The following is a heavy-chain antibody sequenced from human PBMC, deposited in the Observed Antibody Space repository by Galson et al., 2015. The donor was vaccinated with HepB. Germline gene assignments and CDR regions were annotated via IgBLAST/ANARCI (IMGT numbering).Heavy chain of an antibody. CDR2: IWYDGSKK. CDR1: GFTFSTYG. Sequence: SLRLSCAASGFTFSTYGMHWVRQAPGKGLEWVAIIWYDGSKKYYADSVKGRFIISRDNSKNTLYLQMNSLRAEDTAVYYCARDDDSSWIAIDYWGQGTLVTVSS. CDR3: ARDDDSSWIAIDY. J-gene: IGHJ4*02. D-gene: IGHD6-13*01. V-gene: IGHV3-33*01.